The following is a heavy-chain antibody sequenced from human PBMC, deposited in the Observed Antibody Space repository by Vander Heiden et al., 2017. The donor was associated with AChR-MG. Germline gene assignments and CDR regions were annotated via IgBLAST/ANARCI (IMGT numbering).Heavy chain of an antibody. CDR1: GYSFTSSG. V-gene: IGHV5-51*03. CDR3: AKYSGYDSDDYYYGMDV. Sequence: EVQLVQSGAEVQKPGESLKISCKGSGYSFTSSGIGWVRQMPGKGLEWMGIIYPGDSDTRYSPSFQGQVTISADKSISTAYLQWSSLKASDTAMYYCAKYSGYDSDDYYYGMDVWGQGTTVTVSS. CDR2: IYPGDSDT. D-gene: IGHD5-12*01. J-gene: IGHJ6*02.